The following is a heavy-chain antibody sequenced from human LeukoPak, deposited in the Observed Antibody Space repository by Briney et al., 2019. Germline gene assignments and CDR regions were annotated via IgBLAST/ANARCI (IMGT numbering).Heavy chain of an antibody. J-gene: IGHJ5*02. D-gene: IGHD5-24*01. Sequence: PGGSLRLSCAASGFTFSSYWMSWVRQAPGKGLEWVANIKQDGSEKYYVDSVKGRFTISRDNAKNSLYLQMNSLRAEDTAVYYCARSKGRDYNWFDPWGQGTLVTVSS. CDR3: ARSKGRDYNWFDP. V-gene: IGHV3-7*01. CDR2: IKQDGSEK. CDR1: GFTFSSYW.